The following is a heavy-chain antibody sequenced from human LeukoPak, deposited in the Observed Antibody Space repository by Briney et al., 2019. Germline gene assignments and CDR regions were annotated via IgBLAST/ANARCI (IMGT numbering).Heavy chain of an antibody. J-gene: IGHJ3*02. CDR1: GFTFSSYG. V-gene: IGHV3-23*01. Sequence: GGSLRLSCAASGFTFSSYGMSWVRQAPGKGLEWVSAISGSGGSTYYADSVKGRFTISRDNSKNTLYLQMNSLRAEDTAVYHCAKDDSSGSSAFDIWGQGTMVTVSS. CDR2: ISGSGGST. CDR3: AKDDSSGSSAFDI. D-gene: IGHD3-22*01.